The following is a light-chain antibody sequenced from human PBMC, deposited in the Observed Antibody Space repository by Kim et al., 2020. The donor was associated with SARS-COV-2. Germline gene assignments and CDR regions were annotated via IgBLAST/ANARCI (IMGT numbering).Light chain of an antibody. CDR3: QQFGGSSYT. CDR2: ETS. J-gene: IGKJ2*01. CDR1: QSVASSF. Sequence: EIVLTQSPGTLALSPGERATLSCRASQSVASSFLAWYQQKPGQAPTLLIYETSTRATGIPDRFSSSGSGTDFTLTISGLEPEDFAVYYCQQFGGSSYTFGQGTKVDIK. V-gene: IGKV3-20*01.